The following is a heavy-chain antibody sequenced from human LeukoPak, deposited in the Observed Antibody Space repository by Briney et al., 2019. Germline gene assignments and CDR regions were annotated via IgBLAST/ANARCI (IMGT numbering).Heavy chain of an antibody. Sequence: PSETLSLTCDVSGGSISSTSYYWSWIRQPPGKGLEWIGYIYYSGSTNYNPSLKSRVTISVDTSKNQFSLKLSSVTAADTAVYYCAREPTRASPDYWGQGTLVTVSS. J-gene: IGHJ4*02. CDR3: AREPTRASPDY. V-gene: IGHV4-61*01. CDR2: IYYSGST. D-gene: IGHD1-26*01. CDR1: GGSISSTSYY.